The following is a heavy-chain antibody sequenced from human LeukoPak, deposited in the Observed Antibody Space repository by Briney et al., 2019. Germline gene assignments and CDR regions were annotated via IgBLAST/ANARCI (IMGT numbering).Heavy chain of an antibody. J-gene: IGHJ4*01. CDR1: GGSISSSSYY. D-gene: IGHD5-12*01. CDR2: IYYSGST. V-gene: IGHV4-39*07. CDR3: ARLSYGYDPYFFDY. Sequence: SETLSLTCTVSGGSISSSSYYWGWIRQPPGKGLEWIGSIYYSGSTYYNPSLKSRVTISIDTSKKEFSLDLGSVTAADTAIYYCARLSYGYDPYFFDYWGHGTLVTVSS.